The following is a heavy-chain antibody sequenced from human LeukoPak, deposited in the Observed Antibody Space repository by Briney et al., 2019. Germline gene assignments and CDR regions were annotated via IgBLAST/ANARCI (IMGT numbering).Heavy chain of an antibody. V-gene: IGHV1-69*13. CDR1: GGTFRDYP. J-gene: IGHJ4*02. D-gene: IGHD3-16*02. CDR3: ARASDYVWGSYPTDY. CDR2: IIPMFGTA. Sequence: SVKVSCTASGGTFRDYPLSWVRQAPGQGLEWMGGIIPMFGTAKYAQNFEGRVKITADESTSTAYMELSSLRSEDTAVYYCARASDYVWGSYPTDYWGQGTLVTVSS.